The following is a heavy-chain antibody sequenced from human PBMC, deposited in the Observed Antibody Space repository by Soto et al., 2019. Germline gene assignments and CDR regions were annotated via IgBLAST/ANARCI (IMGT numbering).Heavy chain of an antibody. V-gene: IGHV4-34*01. Sequence: SETLSLTCAVYGGSFSGYYWSWIRQPPGKGLEWIGQINHSGGTNYSPSLKSRVTMSVDTSKNQFSLKLSSVTAADTAVYYCASHCSSASCLYGLPDSARGTLVTVSS. CDR3: ASHCSSASCLYGLPD. D-gene: IGHD2-2*01. CDR2: INHSGGT. CDR1: GGSFSGYY. J-gene: IGHJ1*01.